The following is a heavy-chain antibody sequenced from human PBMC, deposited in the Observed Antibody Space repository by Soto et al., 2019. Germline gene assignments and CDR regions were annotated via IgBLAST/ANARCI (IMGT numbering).Heavy chain of an antibody. CDR2: ISYDGSNK. CDR3: ANDRSYMSANYYWMVG. J-gene: IGHJ6*02. CDR1: GFTFSSYV. Sequence: GGSLRLSCAASGFTFSSYVMHWVRQAPGKGLEWVAVISYDGSNKYYADSVKGRFTISRDNSKNTLYLQMNSLRAEDTAVYYFANDRSYMSANYYWMVGWGQGAPIPFSS. D-gene: IGHD1-20*01. V-gene: IGHV3-30*18.